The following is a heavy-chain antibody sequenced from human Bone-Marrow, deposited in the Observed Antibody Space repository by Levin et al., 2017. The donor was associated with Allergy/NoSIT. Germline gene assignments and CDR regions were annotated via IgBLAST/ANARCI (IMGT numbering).Heavy chain of an antibody. D-gene: IGHD1-7*01. Sequence: GASVKVSCAASGFTFSSYWMSWVRQAPGKGLEWVANIKQDGSEKYYVDSVKGRFTISRDNAKNSLYLQMNSLRAEDTAVYYCARLLYNWNSNRVPIRRYYYYYYGMDVWGQGTTVTVSS. V-gene: IGHV3-7*01. CDR3: ARLLYNWNSNRVPIRRYYYYYYGMDV. CDR1: GFTFSSYW. J-gene: IGHJ6*02. CDR2: IKQDGSEK.